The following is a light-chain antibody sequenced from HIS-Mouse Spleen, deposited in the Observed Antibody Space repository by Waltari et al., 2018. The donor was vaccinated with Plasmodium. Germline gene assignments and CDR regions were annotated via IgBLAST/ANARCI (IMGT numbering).Light chain of an antibody. CDR3: LQDYNYPYT. CDR2: AAS. V-gene: IGKV1-6*01. CDR1: QGIRND. Sequence: AIQMTHSPSSLSASVGDRVTLTCRASQGIRNDLGRYQQKPGKAPKLLISAASSLQSGVPSRFSGSGSGTDFTLTISSLQPEDFATYYCLQDYNYPYTFGQGTKLEIK. J-gene: IGKJ2*01.